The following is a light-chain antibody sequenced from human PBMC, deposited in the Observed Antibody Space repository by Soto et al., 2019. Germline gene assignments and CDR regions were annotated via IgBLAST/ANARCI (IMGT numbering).Light chain of an antibody. V-gene: IGKV1-5*03. Sequence: DIQMTQSPSTLSASVGDRVTITCRAGQSVSSWLAWYQQKPGKAPKLLIYKASTLESGVPSRFSGSGSGTEFTLTISSLQPDDFGTYYCQQYNNYFRTFGQGNKVEIK. J-gene: IGKJ1*01. CDR1: QSVSSW. CDR3: QQYNNYFRT. CDR2: KAS.